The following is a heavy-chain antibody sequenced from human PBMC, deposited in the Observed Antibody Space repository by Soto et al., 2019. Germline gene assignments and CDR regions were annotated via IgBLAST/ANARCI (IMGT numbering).Heavy chain of an antibody. D-gene: IGHD6-19*01. J-gene: IGHJ6*02. CDR1: GFTFSSYG. CDR2: ISYDGRNK. V-gene: IGHV3-30*18. CDR3: VKDGSSGWPYYYGMDV. Sequence: PGGSLILSCAASGFTFSSYGMHWVRQAPGKGLEWVAVISYDGRNKYYADSVKGRFTISRDNSKNTLYLQMSSLRPEDTAVYYCVKDGSSGWPYYYGMDVWGQGTTVTVSS.